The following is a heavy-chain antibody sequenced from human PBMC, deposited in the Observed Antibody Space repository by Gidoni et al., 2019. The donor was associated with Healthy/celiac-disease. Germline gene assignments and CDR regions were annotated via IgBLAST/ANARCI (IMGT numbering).Heavy chain of an antibody. CDR3: ARHQLMGLAAVWFDP. Sequence: QVQLQESGPGLVKPSETLSLTCTVSGGPISSYYWSWIRQPPGKGLEWIGYIYYSGSTNYNPSLKSRVTISVDTSKNQFSLKLSSVTAADTAVYYCARHQLMGLAAVWFDPWGQGTLVTVSS. CDR2: IYYSGST. D-gene: IGHD6-13*01. CDR1: GGPISSYY. J-gene: IGHJ5*02. V-gene: IGHV4-59*08.